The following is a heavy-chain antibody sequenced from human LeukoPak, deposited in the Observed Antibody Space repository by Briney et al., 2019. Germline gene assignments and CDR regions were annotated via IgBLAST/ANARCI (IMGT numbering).Heavy chain of an antibody. CDR1: GFTVSSNY. D-gene: IGHD3-22*01. V-gene: IGHV3-53*01. CDR3: ARDLGQYYDTSDNWFDP. CDR2: IYSGGST. J-gene: IGHJ5*02. Sequence: GGSLRLSCAASGFTVSSNYMSWVRQAPGKGLEWVSVIYSGGSTYYADSVKGRFTISRDNSKNTLYLQMNSLRAEDTAVYYCARDLGQYYDTSDNWFDPWGQGTLVTVSS.